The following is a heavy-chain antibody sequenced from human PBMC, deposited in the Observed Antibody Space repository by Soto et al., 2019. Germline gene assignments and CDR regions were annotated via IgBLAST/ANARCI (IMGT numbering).Heavy chain of an antibody. CDR3: ARAVLSPQHGPFDY. CDR2: INAGNGNT. D-gene: IGHD2-2*01. CDR1: GYTFTNYG. V-gene: IGHV1-3*01. J-gene: IGHJ4*02. Sequence: ASVKVSCKASGYTFTNYGMHWVRQAPGQRLEWMGWINAGNGNTKYSQKFQGRVTITRDTSASTAYMELSSLRSEDTAVYYCARAVLSPQHGPFDYWGQGTLVTVSS.